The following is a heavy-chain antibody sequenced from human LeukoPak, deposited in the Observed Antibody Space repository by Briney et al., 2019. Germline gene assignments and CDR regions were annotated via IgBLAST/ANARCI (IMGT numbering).Heavy chain of an antibody. J-gene: IGHJ3*02. V-gene: IGHV3-9*01. D-gene: IGHD6-19*01. CDR1: GFTFDDYA. CDR3: AKAKGAVADKDAFDI. CDR2: ISWNSGSI. Sequence: SLRLPCGASGFTFDDYAMHWVRQAPGEGLEGVSGISWNSGSIGYADSVKGRFTISRDNAKNSLYLQMNSLRAEDTALYYCAKAKGAVADKDAFDIWGQGTMVTVSS.